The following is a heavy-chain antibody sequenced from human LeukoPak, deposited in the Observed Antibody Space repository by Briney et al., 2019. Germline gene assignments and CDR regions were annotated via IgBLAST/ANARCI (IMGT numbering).Heavy chain of an antibody. CDR1: GYTVTSYG. D-gene: IGHD2/OR15-2a*01. CDR2: ISTYNGNT. J-gene: IGHJ4*02. V-gene: IGHV1-18*01. CDR3: ARGTLSTSLDS. Sequence: GASVKVSCKASGYTVTSYGITWVRQAPGQGLEWMGWISTYNGNTDYAQKFQGRVTMTTDTSTNTVYMDLRSLRSDDTAIYYCARGTLSTSLDSWGQGTLVTVSS.